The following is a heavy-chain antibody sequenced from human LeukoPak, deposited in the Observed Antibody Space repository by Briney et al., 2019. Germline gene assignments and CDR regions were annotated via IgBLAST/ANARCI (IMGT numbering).Heavy chain of an antibody. D-gene: IGHD5-24*01. CDR2: IRSDGSST. J-gene: IGHJ4*02. CDR3: AKDDYNRH. CDR1: GLTFSSYW. Sequence: GGSLRLSCAASGLTFSSYWMHWVRQVPGKGLVWVSRIRSDGSSTSYADSVKGRFPISRDNAKNTLYLQMSSLRVDDTAVYYCAKDDYNRHWGQGTLVTVSS. V-gene: IGHV3-74*01.